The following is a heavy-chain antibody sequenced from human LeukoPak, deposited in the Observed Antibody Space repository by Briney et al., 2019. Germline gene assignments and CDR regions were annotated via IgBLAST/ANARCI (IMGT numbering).Heavy chain of an antibody. J-gene: IGHJ3*02. CDR2: IYYSGST. D-gene: IGHD3-10*01. Sequence: PSETLSLTCAVYGGSFSGYYWSWIRQPPGKGLEWIGYIYYSGSTNYNPSLKSRVTISVDTSKNQFSLKLSSVTAADTAVYYCARVWFGELANDAFDIWGQGTMVTVSS. CDR3: ARVWFGELANDAFDI. CDR1: GGSFSGYY. V-gene: IGHV4-59*01.